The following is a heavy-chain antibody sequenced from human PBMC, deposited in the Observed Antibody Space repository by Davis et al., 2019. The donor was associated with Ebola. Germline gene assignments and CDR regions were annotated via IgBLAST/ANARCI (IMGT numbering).Heavy chain of an antibody. CDR3: ARDVYDSSGYYLPSNY. Sequence: PGGSLRLSCAASGFTFSSYGMHWVRQAPGKGLEWVAVISYDGSNKYYADSVKGRFTISRDNSKNTLYLQMNSLRAEDTAVYYCARDVYDSSGYYLPSNYWGQGTLVTVSS. D-gene: IGHD3-22*01. V-gene: IGHV3-30*03. CDR1: GFTFSSYG. CDR2: ISYDGSNK. J-gene: IGHJ4*02.